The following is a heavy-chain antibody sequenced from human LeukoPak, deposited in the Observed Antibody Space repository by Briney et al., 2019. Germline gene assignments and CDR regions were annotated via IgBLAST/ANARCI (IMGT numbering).Heavy chain of an antibody. D-gene: IGHD3-22*01. CDR3: ARALIVTPASCYMDV. J-gene: IGHJ6*03. CDR1: GGSISSYY. V-gene: IGHV4-59*08. Sequence: PSETLSLTCTVSGGSISSYYWSWIRQPPGKGLEWIGYIYYSGSTNYNPSLKSRVTISVDTSKNQFSLKLSSVTAADTAVYYCARALIVTPASCYMDVWGKGTTVTVSS. CDR2: IYYSGST.